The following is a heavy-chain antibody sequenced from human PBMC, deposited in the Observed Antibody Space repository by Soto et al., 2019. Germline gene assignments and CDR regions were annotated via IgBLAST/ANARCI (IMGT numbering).Heavy chain of an antibody. CDR2: IYSGGST. CDR3: GRDESRTEVGGCFDY. Sequence: GGSLRLSCAASGFTVSSNYMSWVRQAPGKGLEWVSVIYSGGSTYYADSVKGRFTISRHNSKNTLYLQMISLRAEDMAVYYCGRDESRTEVGGCFDYWGQGTLVTVSS. CDR1: GFTVSSNY. V-gene: IGHV3-53*04. D-gene: IGHD1-1*01. J-gene: IGHJ4*02.